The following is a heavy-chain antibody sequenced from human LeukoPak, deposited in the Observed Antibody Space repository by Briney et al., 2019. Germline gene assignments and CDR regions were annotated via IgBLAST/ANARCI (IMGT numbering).Heavy chain of an antibody. V-gene: IGHV3-30*18. CDR1: GFTFSGYV. CDR2: ISYDGSNK. CDR3: AKDGSGLAYYFDQ. Sequence: HPGRSLRLSCAASGFTFSGYVMHWVRQTPGKGLEWVAVISYDGSNKYYADSVKGRFTISRDNAKNTMYLQMNSLRAEDTAMYYCAKDGSGLAYYFDQWGQGTVVTVSA. J-gene: IGHJ4*02. D-gene: IGHD5-12*01.